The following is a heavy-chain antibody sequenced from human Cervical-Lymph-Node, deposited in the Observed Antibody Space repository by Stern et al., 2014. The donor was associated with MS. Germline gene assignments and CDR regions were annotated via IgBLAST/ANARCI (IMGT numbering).Heavy chain of an antibody. CDR3: ARESPVQFHYYYYYGMDV. Sequence: VQLVESGGGVVQPGRSLRLSCAASGFTFSSYGMHWVRQAPGKGLEWVAVIWYDGSNKYYADSVKGRFTISRDNSKNTLYLQMNSLRAEDTAVYYCARESPVQFHYYYYYGMDVWGQGTTVTVSS. CDR2: IWYDGSNK. V-gene: IGHV3-33*01. CDR1: GFTFSSYG. J-gene: IGHJ6*02. D-gene: IGHD4-11*01.